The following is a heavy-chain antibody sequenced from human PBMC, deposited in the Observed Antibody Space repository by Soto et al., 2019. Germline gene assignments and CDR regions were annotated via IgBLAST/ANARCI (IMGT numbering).Heavy chain of an antibody. D-gene: IGHD5-18*01. CDR2: IGAYDGDT. J-gene: IGHJ3*02. CDR1: GYTFSSHG. CDR3: ARDRGYSPDSFDI. V-gene: IGHV1-18*01. Sequence: QVQLEQSGAEVKNPGASVKVSCKASGYTFSSHGISWVRQAPGQGLEWMGWIGAYDGDTNYAQNLQGRVTMTTDTSTSTAYMELTSLRSDDTAMYYCARDRGYSPDSFDIWGQGTMFIVNS.